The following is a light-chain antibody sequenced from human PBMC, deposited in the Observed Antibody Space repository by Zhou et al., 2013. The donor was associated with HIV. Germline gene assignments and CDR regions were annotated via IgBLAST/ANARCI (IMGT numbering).Light chain of an antibody. CDR2: AAS. CDR1: QGISSY. V-gene: IGKV1-8*01. CDR3: QQASSFPHT. J-gene: IGKJ4*01. Sequence: AIRMTQSPSSFSASTGDRVTITCRASQGISSYLAWYQQKPGKAPNLLIYAASRLQSGVPSRFSGSGSGTDFTLTITGLQREDFAVYYCQQASSFPHTFGGGTKVEIK.